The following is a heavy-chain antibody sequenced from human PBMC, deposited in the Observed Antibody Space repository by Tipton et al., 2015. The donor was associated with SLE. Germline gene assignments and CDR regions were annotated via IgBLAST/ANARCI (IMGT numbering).Heavy chain of an antibody. Sequence: SLRLSCAASGFTVSSNYMSWVRQAPGKGLEWVSVISGSGGSTYYADSVKGRFTISRDNSKNTLYLQMNSLRAEDTAVYYCATAAMADWGQGTLVTVSS. CDR3: ATAAMAD. V-gene: IGHV3-23*01. CDR1: GFTVSSNY. D-gene: IGHD5-18*01. J-gene: IGHJ4*02. CDR2: ISGSGGST.